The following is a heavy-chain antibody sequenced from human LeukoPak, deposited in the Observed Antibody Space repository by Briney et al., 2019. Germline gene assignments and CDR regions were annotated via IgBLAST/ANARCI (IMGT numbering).Heavy chain of an antibody. Sequence: PGGSLRLSCAASGLTFTGYTMNWVRQAPGKGLLWVSRIKPDGSDTIYADSVKGRFTISRDNAKNTLYLQLNSLRAEDTAVYYCASGVYNSLFYFDYWGQGTLVTVFS. D-gene: IGHD1-20*01. V-gene: IGHV3-74*01. CDR1: GLTFTGYT. CDR2: IKPDGSDT. J-gene: IGHJ4*02. CDR3: ASGVYNSLFYFDY.